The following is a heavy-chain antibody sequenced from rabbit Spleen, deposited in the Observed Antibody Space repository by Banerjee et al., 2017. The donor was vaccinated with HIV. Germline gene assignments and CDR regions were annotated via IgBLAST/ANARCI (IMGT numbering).Heavy chain of an antibody. D-gene: IGHD2-1*01. V-gene: IGHV1S40*01. J-gene: IGHJ4*01. CDR2: IGIAGGSP. CDR3: ARDGDDDMGDFDL. CDR1: GFSFSSGYY. Sequence: QQLVESGGGLVKPGASLTLTCKASGFSFSSGYYASWVRQAPGKGLEWLGCIGIAGGSPGYASWAKGRFTISKTSSTTVTLQMTSLTGADTATYFCARDGDDDMGDFDLWGQGTLVTVS.